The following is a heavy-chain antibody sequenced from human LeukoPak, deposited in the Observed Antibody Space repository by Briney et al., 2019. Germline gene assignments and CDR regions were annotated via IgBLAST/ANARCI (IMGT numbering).Heavy chain of an antibody. CDR2: IGGSGAHT. D-gene: IGHD3-10*01. Sequence: GGSLRLSCAASGFTFSSYAMRWVRQAPGKGLQWVSGIGGSGAHTHYADSVKGRFAISRDSSKNTLYLQMNGLRGEDTAVYYCAKDDGGSPPDAFDIWGQGTLVTVSS. CDR3: AKDDGGSPPDAFDI. V-gene: IGHV3-23*01. CDR1: GFTFSSYA. J-gene: IGHJ3*02.